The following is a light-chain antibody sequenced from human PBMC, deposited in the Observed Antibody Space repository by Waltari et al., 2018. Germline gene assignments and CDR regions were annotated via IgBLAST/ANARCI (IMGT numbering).Light chain of an antibody. J-gene: IGKJ4*01. CDR2: AAS. CDR1: QRVNTN. V-gene: IGKV3-15*01. Sequence: VVTQSPATLSVSPGKTVTIPCRASQRVNTNLACYQQKPGQAPRLLIFAASTRAPGIPSRFGGSGSGTEFTLTITSLQFEDVGVYFCQQYHKWPPGGFGGGTKVEIE. CDR3: QQYHKWPPGG.